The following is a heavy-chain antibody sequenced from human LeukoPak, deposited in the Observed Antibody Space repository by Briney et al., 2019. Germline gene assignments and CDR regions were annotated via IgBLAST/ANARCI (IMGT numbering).Heavy chain of an antibody. Sequence: ASVKVSCKASGYTFTSYGISWVRQAPGQGLEWMGIINPSGGSTSYAQKFQGRVTMTRDTSTSTVYMELSSLRSEDTAVYYCARGIAARPAKFDYWGQGTLVTVSS. CDR3: ARGIAARPAKFDY. V-gene: IGHV1-46*01. J-gene: IGHJ4*02. CDR2: INPSGGST. CDR1: GYTFTSYG. D-gene: IGHD6-6*01.